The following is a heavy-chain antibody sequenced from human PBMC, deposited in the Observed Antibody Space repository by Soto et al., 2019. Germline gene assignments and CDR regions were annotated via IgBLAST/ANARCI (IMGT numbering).Heavy chain of an antibody. D-gene: IGHD3-10*01. J-gene: IGHJ6*04. V-gene: IGHV1-69*01. CDR2: IIPLFRKT. CDR3: ARARLPTGDPTIYSFSGLDV. CDR1: GDMFRNSA. Sequence: QVQLVQSGAKVKRPGSSVKVSCKASGDMFRNSAFSWVRQAPGQGLAWMGVIIPLFRKTDVAQKFQGRVNFTADESTSSFYRGVSTRTSENTAFFYGARARLPTGDPTIYSFSGLDVWGKGTTTPVSS.